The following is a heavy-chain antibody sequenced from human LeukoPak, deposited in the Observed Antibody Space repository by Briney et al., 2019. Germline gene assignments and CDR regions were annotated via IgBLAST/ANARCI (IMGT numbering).Heavy chain of an antibody. CDR1: GYTFTSYD. CDR2: MNPISGNT. V-gene: IGHV1-8*01. Sequence: ASVKVSCKASGYTFTSYDINWVRQATGQGLEWMGWMNPISGNTGYAQKFQGRVTMTRNTSISTAYMELSRLRSEDTAVYYCARGLYSSSWYSYYYYYLDVWGKGTTVTISS. J-gene: IGHJ6*03. CDR3: ARGLYSSSWYSYYYYYLDV. D-gene: IGHD6-13*01.